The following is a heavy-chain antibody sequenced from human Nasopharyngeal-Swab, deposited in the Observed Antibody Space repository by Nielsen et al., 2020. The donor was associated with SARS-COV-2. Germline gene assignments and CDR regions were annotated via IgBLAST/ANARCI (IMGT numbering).Heavy chain of an antibody. D-gene: IGHD1-26*01. CDR1: GYKFTSYW. J-gene: IGHJ4*02. CDR3: AKPPTVGAAIDY. Sequence: AYLKISCKSSGYKFTSYWIGWVRQMPGKGLEWMGIIYPPDSDTRYSPSFQGQVTFSADKSITTAYLQWPSLKASDTAMYYSAKPPTVGAAIDYWGQGTLVIVSS. V-gene: IGHV5-51*01. CDR2: IYPPDSDT.